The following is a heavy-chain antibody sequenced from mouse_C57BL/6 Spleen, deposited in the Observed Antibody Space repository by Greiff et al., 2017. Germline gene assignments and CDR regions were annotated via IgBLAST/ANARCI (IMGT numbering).Heavy chain of an antibody. J-gene: IGHJ2*01. V-gene: IGHV1-80*01. D-gene: IGHD1-1*01. CDR2: IYPGDGDT. CDR1: GYAFSSYW. Sequence: QVHVKQSGAELVKPGASVKISCKASGYAFSSYWMNWVKQRPGKGLEWIGQIYPGDGDTNYNGKFKGKATLTADKSSSTAYMQLSSLTSEDSAVYFCARHHYYGSSYDYFDYWGQGTTLTVSS. CDR3: ARHHYYGSSYDYFDY.